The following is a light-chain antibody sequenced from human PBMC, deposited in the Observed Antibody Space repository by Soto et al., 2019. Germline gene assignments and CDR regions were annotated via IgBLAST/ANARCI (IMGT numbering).Light chain of an antibody. J-gene: IGLJ1*01. V-gene: IGLV2-8*01. Sequence: QSVLTHPPSASGSPGQSVTISCTGTSSDVGGYSYVSWYQQHPGRAPKLMIYEVTKRPSGVPDRFSASKSGNTASLTVSGLQAEDEADYYCSSYAGSNNFVFGTGTKVTVL. CDR2: EVT. CDR1: SSDVGGYSY. CDR3: SSYAGSNNFV.